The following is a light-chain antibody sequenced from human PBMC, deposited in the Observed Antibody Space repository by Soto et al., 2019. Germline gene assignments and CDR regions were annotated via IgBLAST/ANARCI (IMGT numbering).Light chain of an antibody. V-gene: IGKV1-33*01. CDR3: QQYDNLPIT. Sequence: DMQLTPSPSTLSGSVGDRSTITCRASQTISSWWAWYQQKPGKAPKILIDDASNLETGVPSRFSGSGSGTDFTFTISSLQPEDIATYYCQQYDNLPITFGQGTRLEIK. CDR1: QTISSW. J-gene: IGKJ5*01. CDR2: DAS.